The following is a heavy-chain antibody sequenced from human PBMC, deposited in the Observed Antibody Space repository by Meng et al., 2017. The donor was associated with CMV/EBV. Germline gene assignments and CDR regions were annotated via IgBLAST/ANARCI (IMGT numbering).Heavy chain of an antibody. CDR2: IYSGGST. CDR1: GFTVSSNY. CDR3: ARDHSGPLSH. Sequence: EVQLVESGGGSVPPGGPLRLSCAASGFTVSSNYMSWVRQAPGKGLEWVSVIYSGGSTYYADSVKGRFTISRDNSKNTLYLQMNSLRAEDTAVYYCARDHSGPLSHWGQGTLVTVSS. V-gene: IGHV3-66*01. D-gene: IGHD1-1*01. J-gene: IGHJ4*02.